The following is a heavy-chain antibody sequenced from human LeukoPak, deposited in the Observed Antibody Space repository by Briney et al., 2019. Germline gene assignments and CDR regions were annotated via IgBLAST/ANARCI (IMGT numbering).Heavy chain of an antibody. Sequence: PSETLSLTCTVSGGSISSYYWSWIRQPPGKGLEWIGYIYYSGSTNYNPSLKSRVTISVDTSKNQFSLKLSSVTAADTAVYYCARHGGGGYSYGFFDYWGQGTLVTVSS. CDR1: GGSISSYY. D-gene: IGHD5-18*01. J-gene: IGHJ4*02. V-gene: IGHV4-59*08. CDR3: ARHGGGGYSYGFFDY. CDR2: IYYSGST.